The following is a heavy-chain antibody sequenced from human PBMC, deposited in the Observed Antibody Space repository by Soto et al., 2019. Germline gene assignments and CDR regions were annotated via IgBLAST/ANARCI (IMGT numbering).Heavy chain of an antibody. CDR1: GGSISSSSYY. CDR2: IYYSGST. Sequence: SETLSLTCTVSGGSISSSSYYWGWIRQPPGKGLEWIGSIYYSGSTYYNPSLKSQVTISVDTSKNQFSLKLCSVTAADTAVYYCARLYDSSGYYYYYYYYMDVWGKGTTVTVSS. V-gene: IGHV4-39*01. D-gene: IGHD3-22*01. CDR3: ARLYDSSGYYYYYYYYMDV. J-gene: IGHJ6*03.